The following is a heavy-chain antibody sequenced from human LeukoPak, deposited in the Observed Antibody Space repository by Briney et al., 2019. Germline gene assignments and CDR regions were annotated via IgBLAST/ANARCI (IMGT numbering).Heavy chain of an antibody. V-gene: IGHV3-23*01. J-gene: IGHJ4*02. CDR1: GFTSTKYA. CDR2: LIGSSGST. D-gene: IGHD5-12*01. CDR3: AKGAYDYIEIGYFDS. Sequence: GGSLRLSCAASGFTSTKYAMSWVRQVPGKGLEWVSVLIGSSGSTDYADSVKGRFTISRDNSKNTVFLQMNSLRAEDTAIYYCAKGAYDYIEIGYFDSWGQGTLVTVSS.